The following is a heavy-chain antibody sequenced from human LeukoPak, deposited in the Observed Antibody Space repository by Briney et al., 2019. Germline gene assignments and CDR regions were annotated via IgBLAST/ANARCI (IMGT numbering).Heavy chain of an antibody. Sequence: GGSLRLSCAASGFTFSNYWMSWVRQAPGKGLEWVSGISGSGGDTYYADSVKGRFTISRDNSKNTLFLQMNSLRAEDTAVYYCAKVRYVGYYFDSWGQGALVTVSS. CDR3: AKVRYVGYYFDS. CDR2: ISGSGGDT. D-gene: IGHD3-9*01. V-gene: IGHV3-23*01. J-gene: IGHJ4*02. CDR1: GFTFSNYW.